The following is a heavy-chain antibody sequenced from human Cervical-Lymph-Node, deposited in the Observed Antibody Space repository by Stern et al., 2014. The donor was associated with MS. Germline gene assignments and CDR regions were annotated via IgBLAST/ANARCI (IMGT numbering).Heavy chain of an antibody. J-gene: IGHJ4*02. CDR3: ARDTSSPERSDW. D-gene: IGHD1-1*01. CDR2: ITNVGST. CDR1: GFTVSRDY. V-gene: IGHV3-53*01. Sequence: EVQLVESGGGVIQPGGSLRLSCTASGFTVSRDYMTWVRQAPGKGLELVSLITNVGSTFYTDSVKGLFTISRDDSKNTVYLHMTSLRAEDTAMYYCARDTSSPERSDWWGQGTLVTVSS.